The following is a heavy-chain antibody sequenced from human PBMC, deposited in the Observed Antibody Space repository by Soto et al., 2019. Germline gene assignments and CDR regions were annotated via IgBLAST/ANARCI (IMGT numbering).Heavy chain of an antibody. V-gene: IGHV4-59*01. J-gene: IGHJ5*02. CDR1: GGSISSYY. CDR2: IYYSGST. Sequence: SETLSLTCTVSGGSISSYYWRWIRQPPGKGLEWIGYIYYSGSTNYNPSLKSRVTISVDTSKNQFSLKLSSVTAADTAVYYCARMGNYYDSSVNWFDPWGQGTLVTVSS. D-gene: IGHD3-22*01. CDR3: ARMGNYYDSSVNWFDP.